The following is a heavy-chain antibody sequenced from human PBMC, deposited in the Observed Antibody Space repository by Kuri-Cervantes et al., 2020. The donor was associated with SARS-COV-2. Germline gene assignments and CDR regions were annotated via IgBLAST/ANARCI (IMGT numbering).Heavy chain of an antibody. V-gene: IGHV4-31*03. Sequence: SETLSLTCTVSGGAISSGGYYWSWIRQHPGKGLEWIGYIYYTGNTYYNPSLKSRVTISVDTSKNQFSLRLRFVTAVDTAVYYCARVGYQLLLGIDYWGQGTLVTVSS. D-gene: IGHD2-2*01. CDR1: GGAISSGGYY. CDR2: IYYTGNT. J-gene: IGHJ4*02. CDR3: ARVGYQLLLGIDY.